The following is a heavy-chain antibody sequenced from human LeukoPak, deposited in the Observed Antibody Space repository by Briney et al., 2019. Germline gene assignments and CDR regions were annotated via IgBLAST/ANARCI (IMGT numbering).Heavy chain of an antibody. J-gene: IGHJ4*02. Sequence: SGGSLRLSCAASGFTFSSYAMSWVRQAPGKGLEWVSAISGSGGSTYYADSVKGRFTISRDNSKNTLYLQMNSLRAEDTAVYYCARDGAMVYVEQWLGIDYWGQGTLVTVSS. V-gene: IGHV3-23*01. CDR2: ISGSGGST. D-gene: IGHD6-19*01. CDR3: ARDGAMVYVEQWLGIDY. CDR1: GFTFSSYA.